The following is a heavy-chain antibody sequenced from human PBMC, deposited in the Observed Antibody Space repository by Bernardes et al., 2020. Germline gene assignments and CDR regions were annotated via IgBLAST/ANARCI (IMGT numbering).Heavy chain of an antibody. D-gene: IGHD6-19*01. CDR2: MNPNSGNT. Sequence: ASVKVSCKASGYTFTSYDINWVRQATGQGLEWMGWMNPNSGNTGYAQKFQGRVTMTRNTSISTAYMELSSLRSEDTAVYYCARIYSSGWPLIYYYYYGMDVWGQGTTVTVSS. V-gene: IGHV1-8*01. J-gene: IGHJ6*02. CDR1: GYTFTSYD. CDR3: ARIYSSGWPLIYYYYYGMDV.